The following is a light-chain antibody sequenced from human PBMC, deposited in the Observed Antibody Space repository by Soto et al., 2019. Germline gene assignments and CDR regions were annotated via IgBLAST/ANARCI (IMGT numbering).Light chain of an antibody. CDR2: DVT. V-gene: IGLV2-11*01. CDR3: CSCAGSYASDYV. Sequence: QSVLTQPPSVSGSPGQSVTISCTGTSSDVGAYDYVSWYQQHPGKAPKLMIYDVTKRPSGVPDRFSGSKSGNTASLTISGLQAEDEADYYCCSCAGSYASDYVFGVGTKVTV. CDR1: SSDVGAYDY. J-gene: IGLJ1*01.